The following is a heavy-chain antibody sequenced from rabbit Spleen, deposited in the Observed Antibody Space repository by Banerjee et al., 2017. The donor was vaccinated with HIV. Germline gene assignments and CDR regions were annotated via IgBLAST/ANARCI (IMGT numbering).Heavy chain of an antibody. CDR3: ARDTSSSFSSYGMDL. Sequence: QEQLEESGGDLVKPGASLTLTCTASGFSFSSRYYMCWVRQAPGKGLEWIACIYTGSGADTYYASWAKGRFTISKTSSTTVTLHMTSLTAADTATYFCARDTSSSFSSYGMDLWGPGTLVTVS. CDR2: IYTGSGADT. J-gene: IGHJ6*01. CDR1: GFSFSSRYY. D-gene: IGHD1-1*01. V-gene: IGHV1S45*01.